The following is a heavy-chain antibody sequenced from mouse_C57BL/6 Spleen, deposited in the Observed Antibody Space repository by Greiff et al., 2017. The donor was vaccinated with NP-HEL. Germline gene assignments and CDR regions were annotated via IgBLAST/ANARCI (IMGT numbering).Heavy chain of an antibody. V-gene: IGHV5-17*01. CDR1: GFTFSDYG. CDR3: ARPLYYGNYEGYFDY. Sequence: EVNVVESGGGLVKPGGSLKLSCAASGFTFSDYGMHWVRQAPEKGLEWVAYISSGSSTIYYADTVKGRFTISRDNAKNTLFLQMTSLRSEDTAMYYCARPLYYGNYEGYFDYWGQGTTLTVSS. CDR2: ISSGSSTI. D-gene: IGHD2-1*01. J-gene: IGHJ2*01.